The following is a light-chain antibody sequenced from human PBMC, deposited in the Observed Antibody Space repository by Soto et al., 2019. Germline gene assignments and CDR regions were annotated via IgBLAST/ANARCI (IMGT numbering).Light chain of an antibody. Sequence: QSALTQPASVSGSPGQSITISCTGTSSDVGGYNYVSWYQHHPGKAPKLMIYEVSNRPSGVSNRFSGSKSCNTASLTISGLQAEDEADYYCSSYTSSRPVVFGGGTKVTVL. CDR3: SSYTSSRPVV. J-gene: IGLJ2*01. V-gene: IGLV2-14*01. CDR2: EVS. CDR1: SSDVGGYNY.